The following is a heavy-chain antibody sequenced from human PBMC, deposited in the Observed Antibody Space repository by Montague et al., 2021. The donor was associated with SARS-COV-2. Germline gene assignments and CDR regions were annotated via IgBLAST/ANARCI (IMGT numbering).Heavy chain of an antibody. D-gene: IGHD1-14*01. CDR3: SSEGVGHNPSGYYYRMDV. V-gene: IGHV4-59*01. J-gene: IGHJ6*04. CDR2: IYYSGYT. CDR1: GGSISNYY. Sequence: SETLSLTCTISGGSISNYYWYWIWQTPGKGLEWIGYIYYSGYTHYNPSLQSRGPISVDTSKNKFFLKLSSVSTAATDVYYCSSEGVGHNPSGYYYRMDVWGKGTTVTVSS.